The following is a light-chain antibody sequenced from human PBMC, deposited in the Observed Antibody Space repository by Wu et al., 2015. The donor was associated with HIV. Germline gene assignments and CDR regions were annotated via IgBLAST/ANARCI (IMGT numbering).Light chain of an antibody. V-gene: IGKV1-39*01. CDR3: QQGYSTSELT. CDR1: QRISSY. Sequence: DIQMTQSPSSLSASVGDRVTITCRASQRISSYLNWYQQKPGKAPKLLIYAASSLQSGVPSRFSGSGTGTEFTLTISSLQPEDFATYYCQQGYSTSELTFGGGPRWGSN. J-gene: IGKJ4*01. CDR2: AAS.